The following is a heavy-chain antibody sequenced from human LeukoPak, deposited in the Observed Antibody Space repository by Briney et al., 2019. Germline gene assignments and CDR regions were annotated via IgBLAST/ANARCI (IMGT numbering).Heavy chain of an antibody. CDR3: AELGITMIGGV. CDR1: GFTFSSYE. Sequence: GGSLRLSCAASGFTFSSYEMNWVRQAPGKGLEWVSYISSSGSTIYYADSVKGRFTISRDNAKDSLYLQMNSLRAENTAVYYCAELGITMIGGVWGKGTTVAISS. CDR2: ISSSGSTI. D-gene: IGHD3-10*02. V-gene: IGHV3-48*03. J-gene: IGHJ6*04.